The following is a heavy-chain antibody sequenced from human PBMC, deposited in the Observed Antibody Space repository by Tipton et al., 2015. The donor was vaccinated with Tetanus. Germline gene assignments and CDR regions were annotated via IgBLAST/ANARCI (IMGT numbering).Heavy chain of an antibody. CDR1: GVTVSGNY. CDR2: IYTGGSA. Sequence: SLRLSCAASGVTVSGNYMSWVRQAPGKGLEWVSVIYTGGSADYTDSVKGRFTISRDNSNNSLSLQMNSLRIDDTAVYYCAKEALGVLNLWGKGTTVIVSS. CDR3: AKEALGVLNL. V-gene: IGHV3-53*01. D-gene: IGHD1-14*01. J-gene: IGHJ6*04.